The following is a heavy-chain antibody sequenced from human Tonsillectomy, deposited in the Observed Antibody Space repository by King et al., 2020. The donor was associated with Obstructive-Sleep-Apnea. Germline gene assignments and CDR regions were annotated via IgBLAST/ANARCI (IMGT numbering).Heavy chain of an antibody. D-gene: IGHD2-15*01. Sequence: QLQESGPGLVKPSETLSLTCTVSGGSITSSSYYWGWIRQPPGKGLECIGRIYYSGSTYHNPSLKSRVTISVDTSKNQFSLRLSSVTAADTAVYYCARVGGDWYFDLWGRGTLVTVSS. CDR3: ARVGGDWYFDL. CDR1: GGSITSSSYY. V-gene: IGHV4-39*07. CDR2: IYYSGST. J-gene: IGHJ2*01.